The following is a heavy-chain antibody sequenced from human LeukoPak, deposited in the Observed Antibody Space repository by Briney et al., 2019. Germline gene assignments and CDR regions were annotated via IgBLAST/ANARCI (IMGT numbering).Heavy chain of an antibody. CDR2: ISSSSSTI. J-gene: IGHJ4*02. D-gene: IGHD1-7*01. CDR1: GFTFSSYS. CDR3: ARGRGNYPEYYFDY. V-gene: IGHV3-48*04. Sequence: PGGSLRLSCAASGFTFSSYSMNWVRQAPGKGLEWVSYISSSSSTIYYADSVKGRLTISRDNAKNSLYLQMNSLRAEDAAVYYCARGRGNYPEYYFDYWGQGTLVTVSS.